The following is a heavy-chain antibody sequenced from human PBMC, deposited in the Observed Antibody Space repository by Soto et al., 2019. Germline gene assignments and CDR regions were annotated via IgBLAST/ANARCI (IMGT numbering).Heavy chain of an antibody. Sequence: SETLSLTCTVSGGSISTYYWSWIRQPAGKGLEWIGRIYTSGRTNYNPSLKSRVTMSVDTSKKHFSLKLSSVTAADTAVYYCARGAAAGVDYGMDVWGQGTTVTV. J-gene: IGHJ6*02. CDR2: IYTSGRT. D-gene: IGHD6-13*01. CDR3: ARGAAAGVDYGMDV. V-gene: IGHV4-4*07. CDR1: GGSISTYY.